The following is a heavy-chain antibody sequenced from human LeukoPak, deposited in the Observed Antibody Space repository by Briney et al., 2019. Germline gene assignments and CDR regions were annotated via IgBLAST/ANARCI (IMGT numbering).Heavy chain of an antibody. CDR3: ATLGETSGWYPDH. CDR2: VRSKGYNYAT. V-gene: IGHV3-73*01. D-gene: IGHD6-19*01. J-gene: IGHJ4*02. CDR1: GFTARGFA. Sequence: GGSLKLSCAASGFTARGFAMHWVRQASGKGLEWLGRVRSKGYNYATAYGASVKDRFIISRDDSKSTAYLQMSSLKSEDTAVYYCATLGETSGWYPDHWGQGTLVTVSS.